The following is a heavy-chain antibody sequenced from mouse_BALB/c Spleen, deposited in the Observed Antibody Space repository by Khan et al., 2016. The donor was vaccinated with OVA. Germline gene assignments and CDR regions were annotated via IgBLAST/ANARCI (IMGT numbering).Heavy chain of an antibody. Sequence: QVQLKESGPGLVAPSQSLSITCTVSGFSLTDYGVSWIRQPPGKGLEWLGVIWGGGSTYYNSALKSRLSISKDNSKRQVFLKMNSLQTDDTAMYYRAKQLILYPYYFDYWGQGTTLTVSS. CDR2: IWGGGST. J-gene: IGHJ2*01. CDR3: AKQLILYPYYFDY. CDR1: GFSLTDYG. V-gene: IGHV2-6-5*01.